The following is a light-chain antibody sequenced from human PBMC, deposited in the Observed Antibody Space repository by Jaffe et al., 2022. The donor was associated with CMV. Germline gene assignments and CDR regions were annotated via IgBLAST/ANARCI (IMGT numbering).Light chain of an antibody. CDR1: QSISNY. CDR2: AAS. CDR3: QQSYTTPGWT. J-gene: IGKJ1*01. Sequence: DIQMTQSPSSLSASVGDRVTITCRASQSISNYLNWYQQRPGKAPKLLIYAASNLQSGVPSRFSGSGSGTDFTLTISSLQPEDFGTYYCQQSYTTPGWTFGRGTKVEIK. V-gene: IGKV1-39*01.